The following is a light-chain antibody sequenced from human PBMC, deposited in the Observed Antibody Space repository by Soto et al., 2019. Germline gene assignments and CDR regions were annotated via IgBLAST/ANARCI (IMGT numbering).Light chain of an antibody. Sequence: QSALTQPASVSGSPGQSITISCTGTSSDIGGYNYVSWYQHHPGKAPKLMIYDVNNRPSGVSNRFSGSKSGNTASLTISGLQSEDEADYYCSSYTGISNYVFGTGTKLTVL. CDR1: SSDIGGYNY. CDR3: SSYTGISNYV. CDR2: DVN. J-gene: IGLJ1*01. V-gene: IGLV2-14*03.